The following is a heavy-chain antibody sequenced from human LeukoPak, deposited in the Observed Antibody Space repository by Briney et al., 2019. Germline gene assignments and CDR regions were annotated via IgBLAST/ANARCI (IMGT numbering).Heavy chain of an antibody. D-gene: IGHD3-3*01. Sequence: ASVKVSCKASGYTFTSYYMHWGRQAPGQGREWMGIINPSGGSTSYAQKFQGRVTMTRDTSTSTVYMELSSLRSEDTAVYYCARDRGYDFWSGYYRGDYNWFDPWGQGTLVTVSS. CDR2: INPSGGST. CDR1: GYTFTSYY. CDR3: ARDRGYDFWSGYYRGDYNWFDP. V-gene: IGHV1-46*01. J-gene: IGHJ5*02.